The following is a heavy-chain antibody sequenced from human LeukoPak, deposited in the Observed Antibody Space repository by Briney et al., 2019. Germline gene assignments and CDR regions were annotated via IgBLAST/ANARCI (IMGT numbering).Heavy chain of an antibody. J-gene: IGHJ4*02. CDR1: GFTFTDYY. D-gene: IGHD1-26*01. CDR3: AKDIVGATHFDY. V-gene: IGHV3-11*04. CDR2: ISSSGSML. Sequence: GGSLRLSCTVSGFTFTDYYMSWVRQAPGKGLEWVSYISSSGSMLHYADSVEGRFTISRDNSKNTLYLQMNSLRAEDTAVYYCAKDIVGATHFDYWGQGTLVTVSS.